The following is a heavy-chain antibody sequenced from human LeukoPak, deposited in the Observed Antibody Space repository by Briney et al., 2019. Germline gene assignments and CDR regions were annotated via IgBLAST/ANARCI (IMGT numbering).Heavy chain of an antibody. Sequence: ASVKDSCKAYGYNFISYDINCVRQAAGQGVEWMGWMKPNSGNTDYTQRFGGRATTTSNTTTSTAYIELSNLRSEDTTVYYWARGRVRYSMDVWGQGATVTVSS. J-gene: IGHJ6*02. V-gene: IGHV1-8*01. CDR3: ARGRVRYSMDV. CDR2: MKPNSGNT. CDR1: GYNFISYD. D-gene: IGHD5/OR15-5a*01.